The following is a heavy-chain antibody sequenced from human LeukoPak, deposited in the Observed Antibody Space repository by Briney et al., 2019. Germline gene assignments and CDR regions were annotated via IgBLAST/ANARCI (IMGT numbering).Heavy chain of an antibody. J-gene: IGHJ5*02. V-gene: IGHV3-23*01. D-gene: IGHD6-6*01. CDR3: VKASSSSPQYNWFDA. Sequence: GGSLRLSCAASGFTFSTYAMSWVRQAPGKGLEWVSVVSGTGGRTYYADSVKGRFTISRDNSKNTLYLQVNSLRAEDTALYYCVKASSSSPQYNWFDAWGRGTLVTVSS. CDR1: GFTFSTYA. CDR2: VSGTGGRT.